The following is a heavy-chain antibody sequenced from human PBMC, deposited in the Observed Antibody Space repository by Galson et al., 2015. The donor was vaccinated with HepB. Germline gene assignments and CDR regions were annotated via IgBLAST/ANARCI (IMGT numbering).Heavy chain of an antibody. J-gene: IGHJ5*02. CDR3: AREGLAAGATGGWFDP. Sequence: TLSLTCTVSGGSINSAVYSWSWIRQPPGKGLEWIGYIYYSGSTSYNPSLKSRVTISGDTSKNQFSLKLTSVTAADTAVYYCAREGLAAGATGGWFDPWGQGTLVTVSS. D-gene: IGHD6-13*01. CDR2: IYYSGST. CDR1: GGSINSAVYS. V-gene: IGHV4-30-4*01.